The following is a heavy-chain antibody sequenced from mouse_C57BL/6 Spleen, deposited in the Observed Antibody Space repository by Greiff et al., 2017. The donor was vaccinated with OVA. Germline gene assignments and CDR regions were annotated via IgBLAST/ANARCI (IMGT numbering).Heavy chain of an antibody. CDR3: AREGITTVEDYAMDY. CDR2: IYPGDGDT. Sequence: QVQLKESGPELVKPGASVKISCKASGYAFSSSWMNWVKQRPGKGLEWIGRIYPGDGDTNYNGKFKGKATLTADKSSSTAYMQLSSLTSEDSAVYFCAREGITTVEDYAMDYWGQGTSVTVSS. D-gene: IGHD1-1*01. J-gene: IGHJ4*01. CDR1: GYAFSSSW. V-gene: IGHV1-82*01.